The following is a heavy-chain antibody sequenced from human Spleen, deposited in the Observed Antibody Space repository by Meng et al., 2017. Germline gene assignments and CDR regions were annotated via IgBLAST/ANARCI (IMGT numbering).Heavy chain of an antibody. J-gene: IGHJ4*02. CDR1: GGSFSGYY. CDR3: TTLYGDSIS. V-gene: IGHV4-34*01. Sequence: QVQLKQWGARLLKPSETLSLTCGVYGGSFSGYYWSWVRQPPGKGLEWIGEIYHSGRTNYNPSVKSRVTMSVDKSQNQFSLKLTSVTAADTAVYYCTTLYGDSISWGQGTLVTVSS. CDR2: IYHSGRT. D-gene: IGHD4-17*01.